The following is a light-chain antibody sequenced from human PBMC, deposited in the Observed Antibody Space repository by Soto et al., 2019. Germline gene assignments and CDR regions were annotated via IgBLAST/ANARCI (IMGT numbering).Light chain of an antibody. CDR1: QSVSSY. CDR3: QQRSNWSVT. J-gene: IGKJ1*01. V-gene: IGKV3-11*01. Sequence: EIVLTQSPATLSLSPGERATLSCRASQSVSSYLAWYQQKPGQAPRLLIYDASNRATGIPARFSGSGSGKDFTLTISSREPEDLAVYYCQQRSNWSVTFGQGTKVAIK. CDR2: DAS.